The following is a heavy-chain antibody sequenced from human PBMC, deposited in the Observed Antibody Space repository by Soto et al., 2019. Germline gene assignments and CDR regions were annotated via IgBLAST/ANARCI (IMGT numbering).Heavy chain of an antibody. V-gene: IGHV4-59*08. Sequence: QVQLRESGPGLVRPSETLSLTCTVSGGSITGYYWSWIRQPPGKGLEWIGYIYDSGTTPYNAALKSRVTISADTSKNQFSLNLHSVTAADTAVYYCARRNYGEEGYFFDFWGQGLLVTVSS. D-gene: IGHD4-17*01. CDR1: GGSITGYY. CDR2: IYDSGTT. J-gene: IGHJ4*02. CDR3: ARRNYGEEGYFFDF.